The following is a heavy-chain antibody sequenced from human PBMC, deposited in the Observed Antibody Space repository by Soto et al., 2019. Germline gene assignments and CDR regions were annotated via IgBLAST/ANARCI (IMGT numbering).Heavy chain of an antibody. CDR1: GFTFSSYG. V-gene: IGHV3-33*01. Sequence: QVQLVESGGGVVQPGRSLRLSCAASGFTFSSYGMHWVRQAPGKGLEWVAVIWYDGSNKYYADSVKGRFTIARENSKNTLYLQMNSLRAEDTAVYYCARDSGPTDPDAFDIWGQGTMVTVSS. CDR2: IWYDGSNK. CDR3: ARDSGPTDPDAFDI. J-gene: IGHJ3*02. D-gene: IGHD3-10*01.